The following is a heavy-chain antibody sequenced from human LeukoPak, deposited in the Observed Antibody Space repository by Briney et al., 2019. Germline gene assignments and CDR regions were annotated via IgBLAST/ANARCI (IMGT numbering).Heavy chain of an antibody. CDR2: IYYSGRT. Sequence: SETLSLTCTVSGGSISDYYWNWMRQPPGKGLEWIGYIYYSGRTNYNPSLKSRVTISVDTSKNQFSLKLSSVTAADTAVYYCAREMYYYDSSGYPLNWFDPWGQGTLVTVSS. V-gene: IGHV4-59*01. CDR3: AREMYYYDSSGYPLNWFDP. J-gene: IGHJ5*02. CDR1: GGSISDYY. D-gene: IGHD3-22*01.